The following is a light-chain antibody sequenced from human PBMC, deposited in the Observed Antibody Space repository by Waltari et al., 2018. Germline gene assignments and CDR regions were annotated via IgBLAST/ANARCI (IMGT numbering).Light chain of an antibody. Sequence: GDKVTITCRASQSIGSNLAWYQQKPGKVPKLLIYAASTLQSEVPSRFSGSGSGTDFTLTISSLQPEDVATYYCPKCDSAPLTFGGGTKVEIK. CDR3: PKCDSAPLT. CDR2: AAS. V-gene: IGKV1-27*01. J-gene: IGKJ4*01. CDR1: QSIGSN.